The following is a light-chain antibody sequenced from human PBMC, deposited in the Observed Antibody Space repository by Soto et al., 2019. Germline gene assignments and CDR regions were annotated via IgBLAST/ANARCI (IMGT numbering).Light chain of an antibody. V-gene: IGKV1-8*01. CDR2: GAS. CDR1: QGISSY. CDR3: QQSYSTPRT. Sequence: AIRMTQSPSSFSASPGDRVTITCRASQGISSYLAWYQQKPGKAPNLLIYGASTLQSGVPSRFSGSGSGTDFTLTISSLQPEDFATYYCQQSYSTPRTFGQGTKVDIK. J-gene: IGKJ1*01.